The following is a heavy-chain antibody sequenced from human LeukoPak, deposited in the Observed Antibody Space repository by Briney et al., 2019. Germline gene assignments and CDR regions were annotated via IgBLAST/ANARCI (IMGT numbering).Heavy chain of an antibody. V-gene: IGHV3-48*01. D-gene: IGHD7-27*01. CDR3: ARAKLGMSFDY. Sequence: GGSLRLSCAASGFTFSSYSMNWVRQAPGKGLEWVSYISSSSSTIYYADSVKGRFTISRDNAKNSLYLQMNSLRAEDTAVYYCARAKLGMSFDYWGQGTLVTVSS. J-gene: IGHJ4*02. CDR2: ISSSSSTI. CDR1: GFTFSSYS.